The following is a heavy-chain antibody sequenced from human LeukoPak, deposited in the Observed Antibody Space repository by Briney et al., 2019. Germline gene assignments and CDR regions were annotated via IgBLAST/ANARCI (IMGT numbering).Heavy chain of an antibody. Sequence: ASVKVSCKASGYTFTSYDINWVRQATGQGLEWMGWMNPNSGNTGYAQKFQGRVTMTRNTSISTAYMELSSLRSEDTAVYYCARGCGVKWELRGGFDYWGQGTLVTVSS. D-gene: IGHD1-26*01. CDR3: ARGCGVKWELRGGFDY. CDR1: GYTFTSYD. CDR2: MNPNSGNT. V-gene: IGHV1-8*02. J-gene: IGHJ4*02.